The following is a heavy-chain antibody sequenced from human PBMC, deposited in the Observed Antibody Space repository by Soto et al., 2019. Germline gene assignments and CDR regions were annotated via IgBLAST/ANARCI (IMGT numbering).Heavy chain of an antibody. Sequence: EVQLKESGGGLVQPGGSLRLSCAASGFTFSRYSMNWVRQAPGKGLEWDSFISSSGRTIYYAASVKGRFTISRDNATHSLNLQMTNLRHEDTAVYYCASARDYGANTPYFESWGPGTLVTVST. J-gene: IGHJ4*02. CDR2: ISSSGRTI. CDR1: GFTFSRYS. V-gene: IGHV3-48*02. D-gene: IGHD4-17*01. CDR3: ASARDYGANTPYFES.